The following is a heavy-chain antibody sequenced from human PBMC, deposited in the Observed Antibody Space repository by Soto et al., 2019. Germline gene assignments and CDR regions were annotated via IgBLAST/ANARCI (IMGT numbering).Heavy chain of an antibody. CDR1: GFTFSNAW. Sequence: GESLKISCAASGFTFSNAWMSWVRQAPGKGLEWVGRIKSKTDGGTTDYAAPVKGRFTISRDDSKNTLYLQMNSLKTEDTAVYYCTTLRGYYYYYMDVWGKGTTVTISS. V-gene: IGHV3-15*01. CDR3: TTLRGYYYYYMDV. J-gene: IGHJ6*03. CDR2: IKSKTDGGTT.